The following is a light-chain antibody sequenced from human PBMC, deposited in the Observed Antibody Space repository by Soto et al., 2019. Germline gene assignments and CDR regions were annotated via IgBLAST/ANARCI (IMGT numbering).Light chain of an antibody. V-gene: IGKV3-20*01. J-gene: IGKJ2*01. Sequence: EIVLTQSPGTLSLSPGERATLSCRASQSVGGSYLAWYQKKHGQAPRLLIYGASSRATGIPDRFSGSGSGTDFTLTISRLEPEEFAVYYCHQYGTSARTFGQGTKLEIK. CDR1: QSVGGSY. CDR2: GAS. CDR3: HQYGTSART.